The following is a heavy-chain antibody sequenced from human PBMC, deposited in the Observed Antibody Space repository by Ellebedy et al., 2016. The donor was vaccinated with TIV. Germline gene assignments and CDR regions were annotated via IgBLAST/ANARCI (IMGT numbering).Heavy chain of an antibody. CDR3: ARDWLVTAPHGMDV. CDR2: IWYDGSNK. CDR1: GFGFSSYG. V-gene: IGHV3-33*01. Sequence: GESLKISCVASGFGFSSYGMHWVRQAPGKGLEWVAVIWYDGSNKDYVDSVKGRFTISRDNSKNTLYLQMNSLRVEDTAVYYCARDWLVTAPHGMDVWGQGTTVTVSS. D-gene: IGHD2-21*02. J-gene: IGHJ6*02.